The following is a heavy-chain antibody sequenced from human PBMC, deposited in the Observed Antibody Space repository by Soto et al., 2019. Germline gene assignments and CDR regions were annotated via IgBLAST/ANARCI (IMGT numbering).Heavy chain of an antibody. D-gene: IGHD1-26*01. V-gene: IGHV3-23*01. CDR1: GFTFSSYA. CDR2: ISGSGGST. CDR3: AKGSRRAVNYYYYMDV. J-gene: IGHJ6*03. Sequence: EVQLLESGGGLVQPGGSLRLSCAASGFTFSSYAMSWVRQAPGKGLEWVSAISGSGGSTYYADFVKGRFTISRDNSKNTLYLQMNSLRAEDTAVYYCAKGSRRAVNYYYYMDVWGKGTTVTVSS.